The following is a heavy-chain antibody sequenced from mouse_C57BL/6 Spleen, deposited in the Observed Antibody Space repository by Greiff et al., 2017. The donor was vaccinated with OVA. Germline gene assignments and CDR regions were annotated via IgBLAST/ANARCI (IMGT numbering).Heavy chain of an antibody. D-gene: IGHD2-4*01. CDR1: GYTFTDYY. Sequence: VQLQQSGPELVKPGASVKISCKASGYTFTDYYMNWVKQSNGKSLEWIGDINPNNGGTSYNQKFKGKATLTVDKSSSTAYMELRSLTSEDSAVYYCAREITIDYWGQGTTLTVSS. V-gene: IGHV1-26*01. CDR2: INPNNGGT. CDR3: AREITIDY. J-gene: IGHJ2*01.